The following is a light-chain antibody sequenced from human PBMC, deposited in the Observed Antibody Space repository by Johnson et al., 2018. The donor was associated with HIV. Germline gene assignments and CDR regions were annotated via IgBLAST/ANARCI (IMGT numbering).Light chain of an antibody. CDR1: SSNIGNNY. CDR3: GTWDSSLSADV. V-gene: IGLV1-51*01. J-gene: IGLJ1*01. Sequence: QSVLTQPPSVSAAPGQKVNISCSGSSSNIGNNYVSWYQQLPGTAPKVLIYDNHKRPPGIPDRFSGSKSGTSATLGITGLQTGDEADYYCGTWDSSLSADVFGTGTKVTVL. CDR2: DNH.